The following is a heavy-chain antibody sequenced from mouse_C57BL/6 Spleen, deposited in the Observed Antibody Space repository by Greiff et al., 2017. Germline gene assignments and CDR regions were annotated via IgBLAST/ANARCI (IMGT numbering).Heavy chain of an antibody. CDR3: ASDDYDHYFDY. V-gene: IGHV1-52*01. D-gene: IGHD2-4*01. J-gene: IGHJ2*01. CDR1: GYTFTSYW. CDR2: IDPSDSET. Sequence: QVQLQQSGAELVRPGSSVKLSCKASGYTFTSYWMHWVKQRPIQGLEWIGNIDPSDSETHYNQKFKDKATLTVDKSSSTAYMQLSSLTSEDSAVYYCASDDYDHYFDYWGQGTTLTVSS.